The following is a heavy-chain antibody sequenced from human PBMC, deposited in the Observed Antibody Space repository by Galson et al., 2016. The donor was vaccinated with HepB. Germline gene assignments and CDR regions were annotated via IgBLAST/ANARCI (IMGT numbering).Heavy chain of an antibody. CDR2: IKSKTDGGTT. CDR3: AKYYDWTYAYC. D-gene: IGHD3-9*01. J-gene: IGHJ4*02. V-gene: IGHV3-15*01. CDR1: GFTFSNAW. Sequence: SLRLSCAASGFTFSNAWMTWVRQAPGKWPEWVGRIKSKTDGGTTDYAAPVKGRFSISRDDSKNTLYLQMNSLKTEDTAVYYCAKYYDWTYAYCWGQGALVTVST.